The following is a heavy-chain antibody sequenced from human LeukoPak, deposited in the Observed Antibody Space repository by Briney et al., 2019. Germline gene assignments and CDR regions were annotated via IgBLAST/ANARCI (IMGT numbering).Heavy chain of an antibody. CDR2: ISYDGSNK. V-gene: IGHV3-30*04. Sequence: GGSLRLSCAASGFTFSSYAMHWVRQAPGKGLEWVAVISYDGSNKYYADSVKGRFTISRGNSKNTLYLQMNSLRAEDTAVYYCARDGVSGDTISGVVTLGYYGMDVWGQGTTVTVS. CDR1: GFTFSSYA. D-gene: IGHD3-3*01. CDR3: ARDGVSGDTISGVVTLGYYGMDV. J-gene: IGHJ6*02.